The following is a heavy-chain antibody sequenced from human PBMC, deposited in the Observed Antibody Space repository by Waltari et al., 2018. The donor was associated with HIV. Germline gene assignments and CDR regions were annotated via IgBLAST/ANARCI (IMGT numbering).Heavy chain of an antibody. J-gene: IGHJ4*02. CDR1: GGSISSYY. CDR2: IYYSGST. V-gene: IGHV4-59*01. D-gene: IGHD2-21*01. CDR3: ARTPDHIVVVPYYFDY. Sequence: QVQLQESGPGLVKPSETLSLTCPVSGGSISSYYWSWIRQPPGKGLEWIGYIYYSGSTNYNPSLKSRVTISVDTSKNQFSLKLSSVTAADTAVYYCARTPDHIVVVPYYFDYWGQGTLVTVSS.